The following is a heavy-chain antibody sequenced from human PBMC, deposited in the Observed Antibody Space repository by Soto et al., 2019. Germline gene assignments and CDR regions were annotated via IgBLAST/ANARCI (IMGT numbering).Heavy chain of an antibody. D-gene: IGHD1-26*01. Sequence: GGSLRLSCAASGFTFGYYWMSWVRQAPGKGLEWLATIKWDASEKKYVDSVKGRFTMSRDNAKNSVYLQMDSLSPDDTAVYYCGRGRSGQIVVFYWGQGTPVTVSS. J-gene: IGHJ4*02. CDR3: GRGRSGQIVVFY. V-gene: IGHV3-7*03. CDR2: IKWDASEK. CDR1: GFTFGYYW.